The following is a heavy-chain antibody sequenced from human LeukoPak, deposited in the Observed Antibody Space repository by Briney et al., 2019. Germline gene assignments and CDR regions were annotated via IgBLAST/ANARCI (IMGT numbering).Heavy chain of an antibody. CDR3: AKPPAMVRGVGEFDP. Sequence: GGSLRLSCAASGFTFSAYSMNWVRQAPGKGLEWVSSITSGDFVYFADSLKGRFTISRDNGKSSLYLQMNSLRAEDTAVYYCAKPPAMVRGVGEFDPWGQGTLVTVSS. J-gene: IGHJ5*02. CDR2: ITSGDFV. CDR1: GFTFSAYS. V-gene: IGHV3-21*04. D-gene: IGHD3-10*01.